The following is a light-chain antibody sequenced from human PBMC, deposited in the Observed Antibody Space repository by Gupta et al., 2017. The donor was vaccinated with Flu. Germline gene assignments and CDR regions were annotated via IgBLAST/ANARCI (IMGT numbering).Light chain of an antibody. J-gene: IGLJ1*01. V-gene: IGLV1-40*01. CDR1: SSNIGAGYD. Sequence: TGSSSNIGAGYDVYWYQQLPGSAPTLLFLRPSGATGRFSVSKSGTSASLAITGLQAEDEADYYCQSRDNTLNTWVFGSGTKVSVL. CDR3: QSRDNTLNTWV.